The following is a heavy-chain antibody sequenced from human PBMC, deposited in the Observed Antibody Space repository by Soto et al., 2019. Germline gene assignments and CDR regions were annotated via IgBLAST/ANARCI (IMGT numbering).Heavy chain of an antibody. Sequence: GGSLRLSCAASGFTFSSYGMHWVRQAPGKGLEWVAVISYDGSNKYYADSVKGRFTISRDNSKNTLYLQMNSLRAEDTAVYYCAKDGDSDGSGYFDYWGQGTLVTVSS. CDR3: AKDGDSDGSGYFDY. CDR1: GFTFSSYG. CDR2: ISYDGSNK. D-gene: IGHD3-10*01. J-gene: IGHJ4*02. V-gene: IGHV3-30*18.